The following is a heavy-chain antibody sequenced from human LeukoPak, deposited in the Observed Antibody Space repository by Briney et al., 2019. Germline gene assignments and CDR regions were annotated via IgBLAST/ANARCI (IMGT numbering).Heavy chain of an antibody. CDR1: GGSISSYY. CDR2: IYYSGST. J-gene: IGHJ4*02. Sequence: SETLSLTCTVSGGSISSYYWSWIRQPPGKGLEWIGYIYYSGSTNYNPSLKSRVTISVDTSKNQFPLKLSSVTAADTAVHYCARAPGTGTTGDYWGQGTLVTVSS. D-gene: IGHD1-1*01. V-gene: IGHV4-59*01. CDR3: ARAPGTGTTGDY.